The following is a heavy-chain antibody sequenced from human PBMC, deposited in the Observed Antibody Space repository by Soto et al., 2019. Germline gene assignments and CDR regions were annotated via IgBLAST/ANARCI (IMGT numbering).Heavy chain of an antibody. CDR2: IYSGGST. D-gene: IGHD2-8*01. Sequence: PGGSLRLSCAASGFTVSSNYMSWVRQAPGKGLEWVSVIYSGGSTYYADSVKGRFTISRDNSKNTLYLQMNSLRAEDTAVYYCARGGYCTNGVCYDYYYGMDVWGQGTTVTVSS. CDR1: GFTVSSNY. V-gene: IGHV3-66*01. J-gene: IGHJ6*02. CDR3: ARGGYCTNGVCYDYYYGMDV.